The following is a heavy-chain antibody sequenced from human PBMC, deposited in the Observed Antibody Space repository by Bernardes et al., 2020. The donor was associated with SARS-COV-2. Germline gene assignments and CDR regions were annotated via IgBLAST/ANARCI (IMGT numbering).Heavy chain of an antibody. CDR3: ALSRDTGDYGDYFGMDV. CDR1: GGTFDTYT. V-gene: IGHV1-69*02. CDR2: IIPMFGIK. D-gene: IGHD4-17*01. J-gene: IGHJ6*02. Sequence: SVKVSCKASGGTFDTYTLSWVRQAPGQGLEWMGRIIPMFGIKNYAQKFQGRVTLTADGFTSIAYMELSSLRSEDTAVYYCALSRDTGDYGDYFGMDVWGQGTTVTVSS.